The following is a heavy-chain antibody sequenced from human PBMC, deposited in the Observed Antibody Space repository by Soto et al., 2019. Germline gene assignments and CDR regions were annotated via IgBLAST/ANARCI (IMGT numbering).Heavy chain of an antibody. CDR2: VYYSGNT. CDR1: GGSISPYY. D-gene: IGHD6-13*01. J-gene: IGHJ6*03. CDR3: ARKGAAASYXHYYMDV. Sequence: SETLSLTCTVSGGSISPYYWSWIRQPPGKGLEWIGYVYYSGNTNYNPSLESRVTISVDTSRNRFSLNLTSATAADTAVYYCARKGAAASYXHYYMDVWGRGTAVTVSS. V-gene: IGHV4-59*01.